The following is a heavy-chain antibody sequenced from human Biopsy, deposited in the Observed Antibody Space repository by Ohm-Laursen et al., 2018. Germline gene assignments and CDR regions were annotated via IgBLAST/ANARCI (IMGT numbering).Heavy chain of an antibody. V-gene: IGHV3-21*06. CDR1: GFSLRNFT. Sequence: SLRLSCAASGFSLRNFTINWVRQAPGKGLEWVSSISRSVSHIIYAETLKGRFTSSRDNAKNSVYLQMNSLRVEDTGVYYCARGRTHLLPDHDWFDPWGQGTLVTVSS. J-gene: IGHJ5*02. CDR2: ISRSVSHI. CDR3: ARGRTHLLPDHDWFDP. D-gene: IGHD1-14*01.